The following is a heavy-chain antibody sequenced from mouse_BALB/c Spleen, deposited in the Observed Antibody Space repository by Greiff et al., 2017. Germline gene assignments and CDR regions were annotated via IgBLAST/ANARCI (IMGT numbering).Heavy chain of an antibody. CDR3: ARGRSYYGSRGDAMDY. Sequence: QVQLQQSGAELVKPGASVKLSCKASGYTFTSYWMHWVKQRPGQGLEWIGEINPSNGRTNYNEKFKSKATLTVDKSSSTAYMQLSSLTSEDSAVYYCARGRSYYGSRGDAMDYWGQGTSVTVSS. V-gene: IGHV1S81*02. J-gene: IGHJ4*01. CDR2: INPSNGRT. D-gene: IGHD1-1*01. CDR1: GYTFTSYW.